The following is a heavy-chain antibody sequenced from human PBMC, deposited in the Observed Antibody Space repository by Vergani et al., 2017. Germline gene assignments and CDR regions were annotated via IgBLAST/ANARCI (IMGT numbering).Heavy chain of an antibody. CDR3: ARVVSGQQLVAEWFDP. CDR1: GYSISSGYY. CDR2: IYHSGST. Sequence: QVQLQESGPGLVKPSETLSLTCTVSGYSISSGYYWGWIRQPPGKGLEWIGSIYHSGSTYYNPSLKSPVTISVDTSKNQFSLKLSSVTAADTAVYYCARVVSGQQLVAEWFDPWGQGTLVTVSS. J-gene: IGHJ5*02. V-gene: IGHV4-38-2*02. D-gene: IGHD6-13*01.